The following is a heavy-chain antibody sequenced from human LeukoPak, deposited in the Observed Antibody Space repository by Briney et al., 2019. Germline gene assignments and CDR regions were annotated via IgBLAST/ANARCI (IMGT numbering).Heavy chain of an antibody. V-gene: IGHV3-33*08. CDR3: ARLGDILTGYSVDAFDI. J-gene: IGHJ3*02. CDR1: GFTFSSYG. Sequence: QPGRSLRLSCAASGFTFSSYGMHWVRQAPGKGLEWVAVIWYDGSNKYYADSVKGRFTIPRDNSKNTLYLQMNSLRAEDTAVYYCARLGDILTGYSVDAFDIWGQGTMVTVSS. D-gene: IGHD3-9*01. CDR2: IWYDGSNK.